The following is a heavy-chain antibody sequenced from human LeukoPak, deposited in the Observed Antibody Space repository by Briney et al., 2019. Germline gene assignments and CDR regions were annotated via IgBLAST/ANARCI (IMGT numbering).Heavy chain of an antibody. CDR2: IYYSGST. CDR3: AREDYIVGATSAFDI. Sequence: SETLSLTCTVSGGSLSSYYWSWIRQPPGKGLEWIGYIYYSGSTNYNPSLKSRVTISVDTSKNQFSLKLSSVTAADTAVYYCAREDYIVGATSAFDIWGQGTMVTVSS. V-gene: IGHV4-4*08. CDR1: GGSLSSYY. D-gene: IGHD1-26*01. J-gene: IGHJ3*02.